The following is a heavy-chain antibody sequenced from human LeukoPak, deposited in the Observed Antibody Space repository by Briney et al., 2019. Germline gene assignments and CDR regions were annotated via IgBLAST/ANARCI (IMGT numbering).Heavy chain of an antibody. D-gene: IGHD6-13*01. J-gene: IGHJ4*02. CDR2: IYYSGST. CDR1: GGSISSYY. CDR3: ARTEIAAAGSFDY. Sequence: SETLSFTCTVSGGSISSYYWSWIRQPPGKGLEWIGYIYYSGSTNYNPSLKSRVTISVDTSKNQFSLKLSSVTAADTAVYYCARTEIAAAGSFDYWGQGTLVTVSS. V-gene: IGHV4-59*01.